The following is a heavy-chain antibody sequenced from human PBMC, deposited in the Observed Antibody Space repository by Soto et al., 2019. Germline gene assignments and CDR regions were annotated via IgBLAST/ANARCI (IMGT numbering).Heavy chain of an antibody. CDR3: ARRYYDFWSGYYTGYFDY. CDR1: GGSISSSSYY. Sequence: SETLSLTCTVSGGSISSSSYYWGWIRQPPGKGLEWIGSIYYSGSTYYNPSLKSRVTISVGTSKNQFSLKLSSVTAADTAVYYCARRYYDFWSGYYTGYFDYWGQGTLVTVSS. V-gene: IGHV4-39*01. D-gene: IGHD3-3*01. CDR2: IYYSGST. J-gene: IGHJ4*02.